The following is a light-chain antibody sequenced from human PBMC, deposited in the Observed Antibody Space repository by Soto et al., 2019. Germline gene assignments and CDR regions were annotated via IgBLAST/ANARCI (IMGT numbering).Light chain of an antibody. V-gene: IGKV1-39*01. Sequence: DIQLTQSPSSLSASVGDRVTITCRASQNINIYLNWYQHKPGTAPNLLIYGASSLQSGVPSRFSGSGSGTDFTLTISRLEPEDFAVYYCQQYGSSPPVTFGQGTRLEIK. J-gene: IGKJ5*01. CDR2: GAS. CDR1: QNINIY. CDR3: QQYGSSPPVT.